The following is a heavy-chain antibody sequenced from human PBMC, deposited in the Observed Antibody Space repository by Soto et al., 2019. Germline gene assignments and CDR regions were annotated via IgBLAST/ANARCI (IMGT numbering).Heavy chain of an antibody. D-gene: IGHD4-17*01. Sequence: GESLKISCAASGFTFSSYAMHWVRQAPGKGLEYVSAISSNGGSTYYANSVKGRFTISRDNSKNTLYLQMGSLRAEDMAVYYCASGPTVVTRWFDPWGQGTLVTVSS. CDR1: GFTFSSYA. V-gene: IGHV3-64*01. CDR2: ISSNGGST. J-gene: IGHJ5*02. CDR3: ASGPTVVTRWFDP.